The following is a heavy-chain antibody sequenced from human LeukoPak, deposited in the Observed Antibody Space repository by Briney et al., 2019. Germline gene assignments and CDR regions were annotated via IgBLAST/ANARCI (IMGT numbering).Heavy chain of an antibody. CDR3: ARDSYYHDSSGNGDI. D-gene: IGHD3-22*01. CDR1: GFTFSSYW. V-gene: IGHV3-7*01. CDR2: IKQDGSEK. J-gene: IGHJ3*02. Sequence: GGSLRLSCAASGFTFSSYWMSWVRQAPGKGLEWVANIKQDGSEKYYVDSVKGRFTISRDNAKNSLYLQMSSLRAEDTAVYYCARDSYYHDSSGNGDIWGQGTMVTVSS.